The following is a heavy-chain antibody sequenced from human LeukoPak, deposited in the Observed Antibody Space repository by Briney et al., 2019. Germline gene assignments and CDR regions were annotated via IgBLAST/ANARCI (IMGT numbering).Heavy chain of an antibody. Sequence: GGSLRLSCAASGFTLSSYWMSWVRQAPGKGLEWVANIKQDGSEKYYVDSVKGRFTISRDNAKNSLYLQMNSLRAEDTAVYYCAREEGYSGYDPYDWGQGTLVTVSS. CDR2: IKQDGSEK. J-gene: IGHJ4*02. CDR3: AREEGYSGYDPYD. CDR1: GFTLSSYW. V-gene: IGHV3-7*01. D-gene: IGHD5-12*01.